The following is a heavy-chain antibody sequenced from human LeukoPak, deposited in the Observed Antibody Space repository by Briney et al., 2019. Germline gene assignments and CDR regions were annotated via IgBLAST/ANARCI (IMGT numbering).Heavy chain of an antibody. CDR2: TYYRSKWYN. Sequence: SQTLSLTCAISGDSVSSNIAAWNWIRQSPSRGLEWLGRTYYRSKWYNDYAMSVKSRITINPDTFKNQFSLQLSSVTSEDTAVYYCAMSYSARLGQESYYCFYVDVWGKGTTITVSS. D-gene: IGHD6-13*01. J-gene: IGHJ6*03. CDR3: AMSYSARLGQESYYCFYVDV. V-gene: IGHV6-1*01. CDR1: GDSVSSNIAA.